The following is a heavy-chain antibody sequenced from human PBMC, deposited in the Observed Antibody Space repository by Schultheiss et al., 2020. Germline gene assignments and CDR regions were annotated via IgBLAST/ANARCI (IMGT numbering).Heavy chain of an antibody. V-gene: IGHV3-13*01. CDR2: IGTAGDT. J-gene: IGHJ4*02. CDR3: ARARRFGIVGARDQYYFDY. D-gene: IGHD1-26*01. Sequence: GGSLRLSCAASGFTFSSYDMHWVRQATGKGLEWVSAIGTAGDTYYPGSVKGRFTISRENAKNSLYLQMNSLRAGDTAVYYCARARRFGIVGARDQYYFDYWGQGTLVTVSS. CDR1: GFTFSSYD.